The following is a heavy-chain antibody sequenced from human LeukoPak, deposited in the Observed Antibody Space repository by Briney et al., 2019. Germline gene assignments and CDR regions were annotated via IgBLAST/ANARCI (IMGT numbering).Heavy chain of an antibody. D-gene: IGHD3-10*01. Sequence: KPSETLSLTCTVSSGSLRSYYWSWIRQPPGKGLEWIGYMYYSGSSDYNPSLKSRVTISVDTSKNQFSLKLSSVTAADTAVYYCARVYGSGSYHYYYYYGMDVWGQGTTVTVSS. CDR1: SGSLRSYY. V-gene: IGHV4-59*12. J-gene: IGHJ6*02. CDR3: ARVYGSGSYHYYYYYGMDV. CDR2: MYYSGSS.